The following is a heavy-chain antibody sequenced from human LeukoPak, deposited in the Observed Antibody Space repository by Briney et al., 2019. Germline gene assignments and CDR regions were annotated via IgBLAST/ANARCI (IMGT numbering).Heavy chain of an antibody. J-gene: IGHJ4*02. D-gene: IGHD5-18*01. V-gene: IGHV3-48*04. Sequence: GGSLRLSCAASGFTFSSYSMNWVRQAPGKRLEWVSYISSSGGTIDYADSVKGRFTISRDNAKNSLYLQMNSLRAADTAVYYCSRLRGYSYGYADYWGQGTLVTVSS. CDR3: SRLRGYSYGYADY. CDR2: ISSSGGTI. CDR1: GFTFSSYS.